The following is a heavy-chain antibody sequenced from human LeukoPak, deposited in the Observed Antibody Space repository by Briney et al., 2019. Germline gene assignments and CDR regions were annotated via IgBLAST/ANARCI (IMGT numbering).Heavy chain of an antibody. Sequence: PSETLSLTCTVSGGSISSNNCYWGWIRQPPGQGLEWIGSIYFSGSTYYNPSLKSRVTISVDTSKNQFSLKLSSVTAADTAVYYCARLIREEWEIRGYFDYWGQGTLVTVSS. D-gene: IGHD1-26*01. CDR2: IYFSGST. CDR1: GGSISSNNCY. CDR3: ARLIREEWEIRGYFDY. J-gene: IGHJ4*02. V-gene: IGHV4-39*01.